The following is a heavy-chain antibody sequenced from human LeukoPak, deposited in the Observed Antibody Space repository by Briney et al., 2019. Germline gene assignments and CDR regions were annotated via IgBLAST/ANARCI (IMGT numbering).Heavy chain of an antibody. CDR1: GFTFSSYA. CDR2: ISYDGSNK. Sequence: PGRSLRLSCAASGFTFSSYAMHWVRQAPGKGLEWVAVISYDGSNKYYADSVKGRFTISRDNSKNTLYLQMNSLGAEDTAVYYCAKDLVAAFDYWGQGTLVTVSS. J-gene: IGHJ4*02. V-gene: IGHV3-30-3*01. D-gene: IGHD2-15*01. CDR3: AKDLVAAFDY.